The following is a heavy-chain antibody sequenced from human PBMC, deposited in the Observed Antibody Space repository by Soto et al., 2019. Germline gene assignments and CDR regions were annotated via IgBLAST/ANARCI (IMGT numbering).Heavy chain of an antibody. CDR3: ARQSAAARSGYPYYYYGMAV. CDR1: GGSISSSSSY. CDR2: IYYSGRT. V-gene: IGHV4-39*01. J-gene: IGHJ6*02. D-gene: IGHD5-18*01. Sequence: PSETLSLTCTVSGGSISSSSSYWAWIRQPPGKGLEWIGSIYYSGRTDYNPSLKSRVTISVDTSKNQFSLKLSSVTAADTAVYSCARQSAAARSGYPYYYYGMAVWGQGTTVT.